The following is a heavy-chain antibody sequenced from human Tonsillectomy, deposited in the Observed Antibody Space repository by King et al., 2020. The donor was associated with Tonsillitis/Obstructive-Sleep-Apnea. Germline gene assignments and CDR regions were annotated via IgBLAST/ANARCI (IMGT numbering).Heavy chain of an antibody. CDR3: VRDDDFVVPPGS. V-gene: IGHV3-21*01. CDR1: GFTFSTYN. D-gene: IGHD2-2*01. CDR2: IGSSSNFI. J-gene: IGHJ4*02. Sequence: EVQLVESGGGLVKPGGSLRLSCVASGFTFSTYNMNWVRQAPGKGLEWVSSIGSSSNFIYYADLVRGRFTLSRDNANNSLYLQMTGLRAEDTAVYYCVRDDDFVVPPGSWGQGTLVTVSS.